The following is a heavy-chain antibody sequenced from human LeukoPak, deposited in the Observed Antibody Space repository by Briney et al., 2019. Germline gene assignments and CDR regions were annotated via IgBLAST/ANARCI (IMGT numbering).Heavy chain of an antibody. V-gene: IGHV4-59*01. Sequence: SETLSLTCTVSGGSISSYYWSWIRQPPGKGLEWIGYIYYSGSTNYNPSLKSRVTISVDTSKNQFSLKLSSVTAADTAVYYCARGGSDGSSWYNEFWFDPWGQGTLVTVSS. D-gene: IGHD6-13*01. CDR3: ARGGSDGSSWYNEFWFDP. J-gene: IGHJ5*02. CDR2: IYYSGST. CDR1: GGSISSYY.